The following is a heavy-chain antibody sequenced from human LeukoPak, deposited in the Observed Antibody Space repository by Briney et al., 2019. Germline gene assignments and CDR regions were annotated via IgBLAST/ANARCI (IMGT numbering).Heavy chain of an antibody. CDR3: ARDFYYDSSGYHDY. CDR1: GYTFTGYY. D-gene: IGHD3-22*01. Sequence: GASVKVSCKASGYTFTGYYMHWVRQAPGQGLEWMGWINPNSGGTNYAQKFQGRVTMTRDTSISTAYMELSRLRSDDTAVYYCARDFYYDSSGYHDYWGQGTLVTVSS. CDR2: INPNSGGT. J-gene: IGHJ4*02. V-gene: IGHV1-2*02.